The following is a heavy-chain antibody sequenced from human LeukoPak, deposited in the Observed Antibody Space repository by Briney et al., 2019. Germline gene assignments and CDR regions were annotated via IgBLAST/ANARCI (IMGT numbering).Heavy chain of an antibody. V-gene: IGHV4-59*12. CDR1: GGSISSFY. J-gene: IGHJ4*02. CDR3: AVRSQTYFDY. Sequence: SETLSLTCTVSGGSISSFYWSWIRQPPGKGLEWIGYIYYTGSTNYNSSLKSRVTISVDTSKNQFSLNLSSVTAADTAVYYCAVRSQTYFDYWGQGTLVTVSS. CDR2: IYYTGST.